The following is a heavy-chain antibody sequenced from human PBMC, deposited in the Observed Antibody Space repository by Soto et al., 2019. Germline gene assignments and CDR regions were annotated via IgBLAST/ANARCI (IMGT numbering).Heavy chain of an antibody. CDR3: ALEVLDYYGSGLDY. CDR2: TRNKANSYTT. V-gene: IGHV3-72*01. CDR1: GFTFSDHY. J-gene: IGHJ4*02. Sequence: EVQLVESGGGLVQPGGSLRLSCAASGFTFSDHYMDWVRQAPGKGLEWVGRTRNKANSYTTEYAASVKGRFTISRDDSNNSLYLQMNSLKTEATAVYYCALEVLDYYGSGLDYWGQGTLVTVSS. D-gene: IGHD3-10*01.